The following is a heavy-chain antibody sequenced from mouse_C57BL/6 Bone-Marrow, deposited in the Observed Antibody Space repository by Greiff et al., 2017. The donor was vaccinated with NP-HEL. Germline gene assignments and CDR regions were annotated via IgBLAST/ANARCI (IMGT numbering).Heavy chain of an antibody. J-gene: IGHJ2*01. CDR2: INYDGSST. D-gene: IGHD1-1*01. CDR3: ARGITTEVYYFDY. Sequence: EVKLVESEGGLVQPGSSMKLSCTASGFTFSDYYMAWVRQVPEKGLEWVANINYDGSSTYYLDSLKSRFIISRDNAKNILYLQMSSLKSEDTATYYCARGITTEVYYFDYWGQGTTLTVSS. V-gene: IGHV5-16*01. CDR1: GFTFSDYY.